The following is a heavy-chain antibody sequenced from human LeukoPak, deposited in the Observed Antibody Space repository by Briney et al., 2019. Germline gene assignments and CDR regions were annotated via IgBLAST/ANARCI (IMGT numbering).Heavy chain of an antibody. Sequence: PSETLSLTCAVYGGSFSGYYWSWIRQPPGKGLEWIGEINHSGSTNYNPSLKSRVTISVDTSKNQFSLKLSSVTAADTAVYYCARVGSCGGDCAKGAFDIWGQGTMVTVSS. J-gene: IGHJ3*02. V-gene: IGHV4-34*01. CDR3: ARVGSCGGDCAKGAFDI. D-gene: IGHD2-21*02. CDR1: GGSFSGYY. CDR2: INHSGST.